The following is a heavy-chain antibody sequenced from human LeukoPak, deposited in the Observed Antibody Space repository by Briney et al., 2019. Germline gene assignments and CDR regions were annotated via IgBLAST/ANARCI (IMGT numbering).Heavy chain of an antibody. CDR2: VHHSGST. CDR1: GGSISSGGYY. J-gene: IGHJ1*01. CDR3: ARGLISAAGSFQH. Sequence: SQTLSLTCTVSGGSISSGGYYWSWIRQHPGKGLEWIGEVHHSGSTNYNPSLKSRVTVSVDTSRNQFSLKLSSVTAADTAVYYCARGLISAAGSFQHWGQGTLVTVSS. V-gene: IGHV4-31*03. D-gene: IGHD6-13*01.